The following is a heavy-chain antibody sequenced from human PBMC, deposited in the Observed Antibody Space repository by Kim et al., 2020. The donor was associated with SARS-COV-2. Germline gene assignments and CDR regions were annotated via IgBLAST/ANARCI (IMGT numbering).Heavy chain of an antibody. CDR1: GYTFRNYG. Sequence: ASVKVSCKASGYTFRNYGISWVRQAPGQGLEWMGWVTAYNGNTKHGQKFQDRVIMTTDTSTSTAYMELSNLRSDDTAVYFCARAGHCSEGICYSGGGFEHWGQGTLVTVSS. D-gene: IGHD2-15*01. CDR2: VTAYNGNT. J-gene: IGHJ1*01. CDR3: ARAGHCSEGICYSGGGFEH. V-gene: IGHV1-18*04.